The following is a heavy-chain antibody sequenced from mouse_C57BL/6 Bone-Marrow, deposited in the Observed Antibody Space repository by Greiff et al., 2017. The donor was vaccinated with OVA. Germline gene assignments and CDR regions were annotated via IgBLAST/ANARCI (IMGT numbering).Heavy chain of an antibody. CDR3: EREGLRQYLDV. D-gene: IGHD2-4*01. CDR1: GYTFTSYW. Sequence: VQLQQPGAELVKPGASVKLSCKASGYTFTSYWMHWVKQRPGRGLEWIGRIYPNSGGTKYNEKFKSKATLTVDKPSSTAYMQLSSLTSEDSAVYYCEREGLRQYLDVWGTGTTVTVSS. V-gene: IGHV1-72*01. CDR2: IYPNSGGT. J-gene: IGHJ1*03.